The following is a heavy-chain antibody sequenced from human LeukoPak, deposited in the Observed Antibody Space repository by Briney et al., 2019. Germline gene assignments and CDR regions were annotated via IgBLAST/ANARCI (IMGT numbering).Heavy chain of an antibody. CDR2: IRYDGSNK. Sequence: GGSLRLSCAASGFTFSSYGMHWVRQAPGKGLEWVAFIRYDGSNKYYADSVKGRFTISRDNSKNTLYLQMNSLRAEDTAVYYCAKGEKDFWSGYSIPDFDSWGQGTLVTVSS. J-gene: IGHJ4*02. V-gene: IGHV3-30*02. CDR3: AKGEKDFWSGYSIPDFDS. D-gene: IGHD3-3*01. CDR1: GFTFSSYG.